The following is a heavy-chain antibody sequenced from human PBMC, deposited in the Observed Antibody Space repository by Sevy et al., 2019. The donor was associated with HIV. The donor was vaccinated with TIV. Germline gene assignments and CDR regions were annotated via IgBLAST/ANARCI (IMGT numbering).Heavy chain of an antibody. V-gene: IGHV3-21*01. J-gene: IGHJ4*02. CDR3: ARDNWNDQEVY. Sequence: GGSLRLSCAASGFTFSSYSMNWVRQAPGKGLEWVSSISSSSSYIYYADSVKGRFTISRDNAKNSLYLQMNSLRAEDTAVYYCARDNWNDQEVYWGQGTLVTVSS. D-gene: IGHD1-1*01. CDR2: ISSSSSYI. CDR1: GFTFSSYS.